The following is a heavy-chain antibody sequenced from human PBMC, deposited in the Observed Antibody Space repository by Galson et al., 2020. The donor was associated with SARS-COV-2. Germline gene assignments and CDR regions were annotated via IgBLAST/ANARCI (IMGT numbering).Heavy chain of an antibody. CDR2: IDWDDDK. J-gene: IGHJ6*02. CDR1: GFSLSTSGMC. CDR3: ARIRVDSSGYYYYYYYGMDV. D-gene: IGHD3-22*01. Sequence: SGPTLVKPTQTLTLTCTFSGFSLSTSGMCVSWIRQPPGKALEWLALIDWDDDKYYSTSLKTRLTISKDTSKNQVVLTMTNMDPVDTATYYCARIRVDSSGYYYYYYYGMDVWGQGTTVTVSS. V-gene: IGHV2-70*01.